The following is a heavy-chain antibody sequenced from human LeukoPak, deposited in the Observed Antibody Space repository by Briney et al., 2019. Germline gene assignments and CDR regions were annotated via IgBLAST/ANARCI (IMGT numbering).Heavy chain of an antibody. J-gene: IGHJ4*02. D-gene: IGHD3-22*01. CDR2: ISYDGSNK. Sequence: PGGSLRLSCAASGFTFSSYSMNWVRQAPGKGLEWVAVISYDGSNKYYADSVKGRFTISRDNSKNTLYLQMNSLRAEDTAVYYCAKDLDSSVADYWGQGTLVTVSS. CDR1: GFTFSSYS. V-gene: IGHV3-30*18. CDR3: AKDLDSSVADY.